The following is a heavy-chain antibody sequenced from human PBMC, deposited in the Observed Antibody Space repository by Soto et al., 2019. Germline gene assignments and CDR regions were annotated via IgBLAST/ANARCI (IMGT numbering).Heavy chain of an antibody. CDR2: ISYDGSNK. CDR1: GFTFSSYG. V-gene: IGHV3-30*18. Sequence: GGSLRLSCAASGFTFSSYGMHWVRQAPGKGLEWVAVISYDGSNKYYADSVKGRFTISRDNSKNTLYLQMNSLRAEDTAVYYCAKYGLAATDYWGQGTLVTVSS. J-gene: IGHJ4*02. CDR3: AKYGLAATDY. D-gene: IGHD6-13*01.